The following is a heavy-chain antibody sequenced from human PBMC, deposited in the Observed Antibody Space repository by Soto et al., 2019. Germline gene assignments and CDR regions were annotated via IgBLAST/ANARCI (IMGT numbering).Heavy chain of an antibody. D-gene: IGHD3-3*01. CDR2: IYTSGGT. V-gene: IGHV4-4*07. J-gene: IGHJ5*02. CDR3: ARDIEEYYDFWSRFDP. CDR1: GGSISSYY. Sequence: SETLSLTCTVSGGSISSYYWSWIRQPAGKGLEWIGRIYTSGGTNYNPSLKSRVTMSVDTSKNQFSLKLSSVTAADTAVYYCARDIEEYYDFWSRFDPWGQGNLVTVSS.